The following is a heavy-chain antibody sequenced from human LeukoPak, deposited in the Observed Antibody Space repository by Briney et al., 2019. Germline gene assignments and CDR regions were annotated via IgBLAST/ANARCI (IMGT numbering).Heavy chain of an antibody. D-gene: IGHD2-2*01. CDR3: ARMIGYCSSTSCYEDAFDI. CDR1: GYSFTSYW. CDR2: IYPGDSDT. V-gene: IGHV5-51*01. Sequence: GESLKISCKGSGYSFTSYWIGWVRQMPGKGLEWMGIIYPGDSDTRYSPSFQGQVTISADKSISTAYLQWSSLKASDTAMYYCARMIGYCSSTSCYEDAFDIWGQGTMVTVSS. J-gene: IGHJ3*02.